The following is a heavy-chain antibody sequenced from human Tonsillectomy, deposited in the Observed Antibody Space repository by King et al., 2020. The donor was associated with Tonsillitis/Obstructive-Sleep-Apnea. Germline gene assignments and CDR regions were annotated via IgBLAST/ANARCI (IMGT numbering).Heavy chain of an antibody. Sequence: VQLVESGGGVVQPGRSLRLSCSASGFTFSSYAMHWVRQAPGKGLEWVAGISYDGINKYYADSVKGRFTISRDNSKNTLYLQMNSLRAEDTAVYYCARNGGDYVWGSYRDMDVWGKGTTVTVSS. J-gene: IGHJ6*03. V-gene: IGHV3-30*01. CDR2: ISYDGINK. D-gene: IGHD3-16*02. CDR1: GFTFSSYA. CDR3: ARNGGDYVWGSYRDMDV.